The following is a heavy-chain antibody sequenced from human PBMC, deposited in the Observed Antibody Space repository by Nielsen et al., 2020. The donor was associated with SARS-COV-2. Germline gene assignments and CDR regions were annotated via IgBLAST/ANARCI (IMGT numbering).Heavy chain of an antibody. CDR2: INPDESKT. CDR1: GFIFSNYR. Sequence: GGSLRLSCAASGFIFSNYRMHWVRQAPGQGLVWVSHINPDESKTTYADSVKGRFTISRDNAENSLFLQMDSLRAEDTAVYYCARRWFGSGSDREAFDVWGRGTKVTVSS. D-gene: IGHD3-10*01. V-gene: IGHV3-74*03. J-gene: IGHJ3*01. CDR3: ARRWFGSGSDREAFDV.